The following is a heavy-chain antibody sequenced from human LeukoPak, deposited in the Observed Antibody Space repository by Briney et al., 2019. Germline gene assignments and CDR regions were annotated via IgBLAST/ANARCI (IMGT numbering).Heavy chain of an antibody. J-gene: IGHJ4*02. V-gene: IGHV3-30-3*01. CDR3: ARESGSYSFDY. CDR2: ISYDGSNK. D-gene: IGHD1-26*01. Sequence: GRSLRLSCAASGFTFSSYAMPWVRQAPGKGLEWVAVISYDGSNKYYADSVKGRFTISRDNSKNTLYLQMNSLRAEDTAVYYCARESGSYSFDYWGQGTLVTVSS. CDR1: GFTFSSYA.